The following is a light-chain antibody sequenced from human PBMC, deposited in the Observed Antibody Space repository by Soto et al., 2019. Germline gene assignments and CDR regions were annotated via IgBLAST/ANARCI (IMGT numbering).Light chain of an antibody. CDR2: DAS. Sequence: EIVLTQSPATLSLSPGERATLSCRASQSVSIYLAWYQQKPGQAPRLLMYDASNRATGIPARFSGSGSGTDFTLTISSLEPEDFAVYYCQQRSNWPWTFGQGTRLEIK. J-gene: IGKJ5*01. CDR3: QQRSNWPWT. CDR1: QSVSIY. V-gene: IGKV3-11*01.